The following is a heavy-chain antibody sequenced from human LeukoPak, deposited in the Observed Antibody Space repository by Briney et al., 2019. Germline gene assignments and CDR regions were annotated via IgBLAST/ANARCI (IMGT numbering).Heavy chain of an antibody. CDR1: GGSISSGDYY. Sequence: SETLSLTCTVSGGSISSGDYYWGWIRQPPGKGLEWIGSIYYSGSTYYNPSLKSRVTISVDTSKNQFSLKLSSVTAADTAVYYCARSSGWYPFDYWGQGTLVTVSS. D-gene: IGHD6-19*01. CDR2: IYYSGST. V-gene: IGHV4-39*01. J-gene: IGHJ4*02. CDR3: ARSSGWYPFDY.